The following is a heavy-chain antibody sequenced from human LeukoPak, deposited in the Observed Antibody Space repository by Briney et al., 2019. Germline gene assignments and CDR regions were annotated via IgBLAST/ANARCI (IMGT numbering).Heavy chain of an antibody. CDR3: AKGAEYCSGGSCYSGEFDP. V-gene: IGHV3-23*01. CDR1: GFTFSSYA. Sequence: GSLRLSCAASGFTFSSYAMSWVRQAPGKGLEWVSAISGSGGSTYYADSVKGRFTISRDNSKNTLYLQMNSLRAEDTAVYYCAKGAEYCSGGSCYSGEFDPWGQGTLVTVSS. J-gene: IGHJ5*02. D-gene: IGHD2-15*01. CDR2: ISGSGGST.